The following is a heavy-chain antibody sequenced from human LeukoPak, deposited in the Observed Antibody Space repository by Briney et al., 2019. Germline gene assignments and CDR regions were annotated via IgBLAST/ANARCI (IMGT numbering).Heavy chain of an antibody. J-gene: IGHJ4*02. CDR3: AGERIDSSGYYLDY. CDR2: IYYSGST. D-gene: IGHD3-22*01. CDR1: GGSISSYY. V-gene: IGHV4-59*12. Sequence: SETLSLTCTVSGGSISSYYWSWIRQPPGKGLEWIGYIYYSGSTNYNPSLKSRVTISVDTSKNQFSLKLSSVTAADTAVYYCAGERIDSSGYYLDYWGQGTLVTVSS.